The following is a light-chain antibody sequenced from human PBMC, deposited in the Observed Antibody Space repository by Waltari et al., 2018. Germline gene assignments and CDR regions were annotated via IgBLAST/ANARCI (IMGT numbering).Light chain of an antibody. CDR1: QSLLHSNGYNY. CDR3: MQSLQALWT. J-gene: IGKJ1*01. CDR2: LGS. V-gene: IGKV2-28*01. Sequence: IVVTQSPLSLPVTPGAPASISCRSSQSLLHSNGYNYLYWYLQKPGQSPQLLIYLGSNRASGVPDRFSGSGSGTDFTLEISRVEAEDVGVYYCMQSLQALWTFGQGTKVEIK.